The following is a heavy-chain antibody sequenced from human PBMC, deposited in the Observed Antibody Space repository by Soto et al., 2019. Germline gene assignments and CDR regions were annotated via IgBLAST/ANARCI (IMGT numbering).Heavy chain of an antibody. CDR1: GGSISSGGYY. D-gene: IGHD2-2*01. V-gene: IGHV4-31*03. J-gene: IGHJ4*02. CDR3: ARERVVVPAASGDYFDY. Sequence: PSETLSLTCTVSGGSISSGGYYWSWIRQHPGKGLEWIGYIYYSGSTYYNPSLKSRVTISVDTSKNQFSLKLSSVTAADTAVYYCARERVVVPAASGDYFDYWGQGTLVTVSS. CDR2: IYYSGST.